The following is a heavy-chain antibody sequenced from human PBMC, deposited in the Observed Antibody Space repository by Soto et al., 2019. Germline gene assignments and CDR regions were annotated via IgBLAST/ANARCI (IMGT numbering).Heavy chain of an antibody. V-gene: IGHV3-30*18. CDR1: GFTFSNYG. CDR2: ISYDGSNK. J-gene: IGHJ5*02. D-gene: IGHD4-17*01. Sequence: QVQLVGSGGGVVQPGRSLRLSCAASGFTFSNYGMHWVRQAPGKGLEWVAVISYDGSNKYYADSVKGRVTISRDHSENTLYLQMDSLRAEDTAVYYCAKDHLPTTVTTPWFDPWGQGTLVTVSS. CDR3: AKDHLPTTVTTPWFDP.